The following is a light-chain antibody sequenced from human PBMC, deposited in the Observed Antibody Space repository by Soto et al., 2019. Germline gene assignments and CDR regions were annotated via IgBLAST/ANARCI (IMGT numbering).Light chain of an antibody. J-gene: IGLJ2*01. V-gene: IGLV2-14*01. Sequence: QSVLTQPASVSGSPGQSITISCTGTSSDVGGYNYVSWYQQHPGKAPKLMIYDVSNRPSGVSNRFSGSKSGNTASLTIYGHQAEDEADYYCSSYTSSSTLLFGGGTKLTVL. CDR1: SSDVGGYNY. CDR3: SSYTSSSTLL. CDR2: DVS.